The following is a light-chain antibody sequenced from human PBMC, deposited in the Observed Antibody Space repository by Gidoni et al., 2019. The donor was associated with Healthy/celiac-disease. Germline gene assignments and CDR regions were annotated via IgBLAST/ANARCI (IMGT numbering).Light chain of an antibody. CDR1: QSISSY. V-gene: IGKV1-39*01. CDR2: AAS. J-gene: IGKJ2*01. CDR3: QQSYSTRVYT. Sequence: DIQMTQSPSSLSASVGDRVTNTCRASQSISSYLNWYQQKPGKAPTLLIYAASSLQSGVPSRFSGSGSGTDFTLTISSLQPEDFATYYCQQSYSTRVYTFGQGTKLEIK.